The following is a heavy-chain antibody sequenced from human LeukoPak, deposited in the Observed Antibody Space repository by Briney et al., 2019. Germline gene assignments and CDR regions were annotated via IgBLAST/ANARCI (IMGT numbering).Heavy chain of an antibody. V-gene: IGHV3-7*03. CDR3: ARGMYYYDSSGYYPAPDY. D-gene: IGHD3-22*01. Sequence: GGSLRLSCAASGFTFSSYWMSWVRQAPGKGLEWVANIKQDGSEKYYVDSVKGRFTISRDNAKNSLYLQMNSLRAEDTAVYYSARGMYYYDSSGYYPAPDYWGQGTLVTVSS. CDR2: IKQDGSEK. J-gene: IGHJ4*02. CDR1: GFTFSSYW.